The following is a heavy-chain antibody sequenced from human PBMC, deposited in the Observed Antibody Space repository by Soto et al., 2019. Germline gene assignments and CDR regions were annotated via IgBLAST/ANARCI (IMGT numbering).Heavy chain of an antibody. Sequence: QITLKESGPTLVKPTQTLTLTCTFSGFSLSTSGLGVGWIRQPPGKALEWLAVIYWDDNKLYSPSLKSRLTITKDTSKNQVVLTMANMDPVDTATYYCAHRRSTSYYDYWGQGTLATVSS. CDR2: IYWDDNK. CDR3: AHRRSTSYYDY. CDR1: GFSLSTSGLG. D-gene: IGHD2-2*01. V-gene: IGHV2-5*02. J-gene: IGHJ4*02.